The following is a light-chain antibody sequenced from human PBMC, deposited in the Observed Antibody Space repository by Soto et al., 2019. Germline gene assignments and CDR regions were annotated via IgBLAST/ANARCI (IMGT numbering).Light chain of an antibody. CDR1: NSDVGTYNY. J-gene: IGLJ3*02. V-gene: IGLV2-8*01. CDR2: EVR. Sequence: QSALAQPPSASGSPGQSVTITCTGTNSDVGTYNYVSWYQHHPGKAPKFLIYEVRRRPFGVPDRFSGSKSGNTASLTVSGLQAEDEADYYCSSYAGSNNLVFGGGTKLTVL. CDR3: SSYAGSNNLV.